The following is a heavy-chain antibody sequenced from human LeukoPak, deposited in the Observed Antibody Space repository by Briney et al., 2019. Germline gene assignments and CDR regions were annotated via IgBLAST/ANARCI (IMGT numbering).Heavy chain of an antibody. Sequence: ASVKVSCKASGYTFIGYGITWVRQAPGQGLEWMGWISAYNGNTNYVQKLQGRVTMTTDTSTNTAYMELRSLRSDDTAVYYCARLGAVATHFDYWGQGTLVTVSS. CDR3: ARLGAVATHFDY. D-gene: IGHD4-23*01. CDR2: ISAYNGNT. J-gene: IGHJ4*02. CDR1: GYTFIGYG. V-gene: IGHV1-18*01.